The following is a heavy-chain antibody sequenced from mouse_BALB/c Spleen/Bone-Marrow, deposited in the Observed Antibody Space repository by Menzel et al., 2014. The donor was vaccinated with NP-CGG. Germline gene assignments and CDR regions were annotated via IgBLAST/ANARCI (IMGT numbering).Heavy chain of an antibody. Sequence: VQLHQSGAELVKPGASVKLSCKASGYTFTSYWMYWVIQRPGQGLEWIGEINPRSGRTNYNEKFKSRATLTVDKSSSTAYMQLSSLTSEDSAVYYCARGLYGAMDYWGQGTSVTVSS. CDR3: ARGLYGAMDY. CDR1: GYTFTSYW. J-gene: IGHJ4*01. CDR2: INPRSGRT. V-gene: IGHV1S81*02. D-gene: IGHD1-1*01.